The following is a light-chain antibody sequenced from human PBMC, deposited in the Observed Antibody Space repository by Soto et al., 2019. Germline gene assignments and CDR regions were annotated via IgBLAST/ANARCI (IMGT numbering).Light chain of an antibody. Sequence: QSALTQPASVSGSPGQSITISCTGTSSDVGGYNYVSWYQQHPGKAPKLMISEVSNRPSGVSNRFSGSKSGNTASPTISGLQAEDEAGYYCSSYTSGSTLLVFGGGTKVTVL. V-gene: IGLV2-14*01. CDR1: SSDVGGYNY. J-gene: IGLJ2*01. CDR3: SSYTSGSTLLV. CDR2: EVS.